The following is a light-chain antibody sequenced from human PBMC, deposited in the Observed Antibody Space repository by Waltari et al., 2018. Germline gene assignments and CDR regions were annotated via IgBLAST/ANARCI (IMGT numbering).Light chain of an antibody. CDR3: QMYVRLPVT. V-gene: IGKV3-20*01. CDR2: DAS. J-gene: IGKJ1*01. CDR1: RSVGRY. Sequence: EIVLTQSPGTLSLSPGERAPLSCRASRSVGRYLAWYKQQHGQAPRLLIYDASTRATGIPDRFSGGGSGTDFSLTISRLEPEDFAVYYCQMYVRLPVTFGQGTKVEI.